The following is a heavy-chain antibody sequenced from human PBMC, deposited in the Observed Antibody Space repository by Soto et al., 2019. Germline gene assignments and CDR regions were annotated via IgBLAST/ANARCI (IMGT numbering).Heavy chain of an antibody. J-gene: IGHJ4*02. D-gene: IGHD5-12*01. V-gene: IGHV3-15*01. CDR3: TTDRGGYDYFDY. CDR2: IKSKTDGGTT. CDR1: EFTFSNAW. Sequence: PVGSLRLSCAASEFTFSNAWMSWVRQAPGKGLEWVGRIKSKTDGGTTDYAAPVKGRFTISRDDSKNTLYLQMNSLKTEDTAVYYCTTDRGGYDYFDYWGQGTLVTVSS.